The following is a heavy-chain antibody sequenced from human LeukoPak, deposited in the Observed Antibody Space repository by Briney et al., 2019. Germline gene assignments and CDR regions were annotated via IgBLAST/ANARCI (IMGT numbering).Heavy chain of an antibody. CDR2: ISSSSSYI. Sequence: GGSLRLSCAASGFTFSSYSMNWVRQAPGKGLERVSSISSSSSYIYYADSVKGRFTISRDNAKNSLYLQMNSLRAEDTAVYYCARGSELLWFGELKSNFDYWGQGTLVTVSS. J-gene: IGHJ4*02. CDR1: GFTFSSYS. D-gene: IGHD3-10*01. V-gene: IGHV3-21*01. CDR3: ARGSELLWFGELKSNFDY.